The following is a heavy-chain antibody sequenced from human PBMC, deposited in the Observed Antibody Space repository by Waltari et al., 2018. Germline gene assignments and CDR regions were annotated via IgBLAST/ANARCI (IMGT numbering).Heavy chain of an antibody. Sequence: QLQLQESGPGLVKPSETLSLTCTVSGGSISSSSYYWGWLRQPPGKGLEWIGSIYYSGSTYYNPSLKSRVTISVDTSKNQFSLKLSSVTAADTAVYYCARVQDSSGYSGYFQHWGQGTLVTVSS. CDR1: GGSISSSSYY. D-gene: IGHD3-22*01. CDR3: ARVQDSSGYSGYFQH. CDR2: IYYSGST. J-gene: IGHJ1*01. V-gene: IGHV4-39*07.